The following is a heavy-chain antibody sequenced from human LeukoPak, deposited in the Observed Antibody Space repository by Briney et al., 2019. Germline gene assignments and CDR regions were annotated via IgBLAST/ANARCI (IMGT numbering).Heavy chain of an antibody. CDR1: GFTFSSYE. V-gene: IGHV3-48*03. Sequence: GGSLRLSCAASGFTFSSYEMNWVRQAPGKGLEWVSYISSSGSTIYYADSVKGRFTISRDNSKNTLYLQINSLRVEDTAVYYCARDPPAVGGAGSYYYYYMDVWGKGTTVTVSS. CDR3: ARDPPAVGGAGSYYYYYMDV. D-gene: IGHD3-10*01. J-gene: IGHJ6*03. CDR2: ISSSGSTI.